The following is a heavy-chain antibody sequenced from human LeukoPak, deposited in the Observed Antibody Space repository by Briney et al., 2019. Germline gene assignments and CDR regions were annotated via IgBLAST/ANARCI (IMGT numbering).Heavy chain of an antibody. J-gene: IGHJ3*02. V-gene: IGHV4-30-4*07. D-gene: IGHD3-22*01. CDR1: GGSISSGGYS. Sequence: PSQTLSLTCAVSGGSISSGGYSWSWIRQPPGKGLEWIGYIYYSGSTYYNPSLKSRVTISVDTSKNQFSLKLGSVTAADTAVYYCARANYYDNSGYSRGAFDIWGQGTMVTVSS. CDR2: IYYSGST. CDR3: ARANYYDNSGYSRGAFDI.